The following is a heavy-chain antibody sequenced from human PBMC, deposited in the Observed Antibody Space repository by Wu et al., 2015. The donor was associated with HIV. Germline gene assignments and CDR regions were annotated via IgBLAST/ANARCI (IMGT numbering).Heavy chain of an antibody. CDR2: IIPLFGTT. V-gene: IGHV1-69*05. D-gene: IGHD6-19*01. CDR1: GNTFNA. CDR3: ATPRSPGFSSAWPTYFDY. Sequence: QDQLVQSGAEVKKPGSSVKISCKASGNTFNAINWLRQAPGQGLGWMGGIIPLFGTTEYAHIFQGRVTITTDESTSTAYMRLSSLTSADAAVYYCATPRSPGFSSAWPTYFDYWGQGTLVTVSS. J-gene: IGHJ4*02.